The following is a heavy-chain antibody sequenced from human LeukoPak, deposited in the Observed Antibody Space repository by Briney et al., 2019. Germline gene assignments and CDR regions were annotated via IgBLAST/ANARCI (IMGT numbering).Heavy chain of an antibody. V-gene: IGHV3-23*01. CDR2: IRGDGNT. CDR3: ARLVGVSPLDF. Sequence: GGSLRLSCPASGFTFSSYSMYWVRQTPRKGLEWVSEIRGDGNTYYADSVKGRFAISRDNSKNTLFLQMHSLRVEDTAIYYCARLVGVSPLDFWGRGTLVTVSS. J-gene: IGHJ4*02. CDR1: GFTFSSYS. D-gene: IGHD3-16*01.